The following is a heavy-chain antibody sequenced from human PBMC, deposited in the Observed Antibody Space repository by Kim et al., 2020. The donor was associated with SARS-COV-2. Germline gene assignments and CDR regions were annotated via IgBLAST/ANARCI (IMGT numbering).Heavy chain of an antibody. D-gene: IGHD3-22*01. CDR1: GFTFSSYS. Sequence: GGSLRLSCAASGFTFSSYSMNWVRQAPGKGLEWVSSISSSSSYIYYADSVKGRFTISRDNAKNSLYLQMTSLKAADPVVNYCAKFVSGGYYAPDYFDYWG. J-gene: IGHJ4*01. CDR2: ISSSSSYI. V-gene: IGHV3-21*01. CDR3: AKFVSGGYYAPDYFDY.